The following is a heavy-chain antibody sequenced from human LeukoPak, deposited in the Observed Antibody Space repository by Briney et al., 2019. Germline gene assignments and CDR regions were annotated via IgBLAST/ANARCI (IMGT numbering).Heavy chain of an antibody. J-gene: IGHJ5*02. Sequence: SETLSLTCTVSGGSISSSSYYWGWIRQPPGKGLEWIGSIYYSGSTYYNPSLKSRVTISVDTSKNQFSLKLSSVTAADTAVYYCARPRGEYSTTNWFDPWGQGTLVTVSS. CDR2: IYYSGST. D-gene: IGHD6-6*01. V-gene: IGHV4-39*07. CDR3: ARPRGEYSTTNWFDP. CDR1: GGSISSSSYY.